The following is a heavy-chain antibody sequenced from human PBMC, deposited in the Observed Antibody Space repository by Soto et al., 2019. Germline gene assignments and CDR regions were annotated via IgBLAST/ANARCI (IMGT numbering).Heavy chain of an antibody. CDR2: MNSDGSTT. Sequence: EVQLVETGGGLVQPGGSLRLSCAASGFTFRRYWMHWVRQAPGKGLVWVSRMNSDGSTTNYADSVKGRFTISRDNAKNTLYLQMNSLRAEDTAVYYCARVRSGTYAIDCWGQGILVSVSS. V-gene: IGHV3-74*01. J-gene: IGHJ4*02. CDR1: GFTFRRYW. CDR3: ARVRSGTYAIDC. D-gene: IGHD1-26*01.